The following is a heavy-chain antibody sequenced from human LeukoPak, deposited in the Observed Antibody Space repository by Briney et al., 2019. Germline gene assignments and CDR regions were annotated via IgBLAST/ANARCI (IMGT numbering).Heavy chain of an antibody. J-gene: IGHJ4*02. CDR1: GASVSSGDYR. Sequence: PSETLSLTCTVSGASVSSGDYRWSWVRQAPGKGLEWIGHNQNPSYNPSLKSRVVISIHTSRNQFSLTLNTVTAADTATYFCVTYFVNGGGRGHWGPGALVTVSS. D-gene: IGHD3-9*01. V-gene: IGHV4-61*08. CDR2: HNQNP. CDR3: VTYFVNGGGRGH.